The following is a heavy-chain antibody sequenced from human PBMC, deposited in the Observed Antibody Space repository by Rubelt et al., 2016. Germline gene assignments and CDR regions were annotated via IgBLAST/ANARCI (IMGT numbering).Heavy chain of an antibody. CDR1: GGSFSGYY. V-gene: IGHV4-34*01. D-gene: IGHD3-10*01. Sequence: QVQLQQWGAGLLKPSETLSLTCAVYGGSFSGYYWSWIRQPPGKGLEGIGEINHSGSTNYNPSLKCRFTLSVDTSKTHFSLKLRSVTAADTSVYYCAGREITMVRGVIENDYWGQGTLVTVSS. J-gene: IGHJ4*02. CDR3: AGREITMVRGVIENDY. CDR2: INHSGST.